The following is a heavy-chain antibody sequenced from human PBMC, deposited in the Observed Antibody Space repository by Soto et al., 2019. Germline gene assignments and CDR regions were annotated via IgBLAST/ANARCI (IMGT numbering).Heavy chain of an antibody. V-gene: IGHV3-15*01. CDR3: ARLGYCSGVSCYYTPYFDY. J-gene: IGHJ4*02. Sequence: EVQLVESGGGLVKPGGSLRLSCAASGFTFSNAWMSWVRQAPGKGLEWVGRIKSKTDGGTTDYAAPVKGRFTISRDESKNTLYLQMTGLKTEDTAVYYCARLGYCSGVSCYYTPYFDYWGQGTLVTVSS. CDR2: IKSKTDGGTT. D-gene: IGHD2-15*01. CDR1: GFTFSNAW.